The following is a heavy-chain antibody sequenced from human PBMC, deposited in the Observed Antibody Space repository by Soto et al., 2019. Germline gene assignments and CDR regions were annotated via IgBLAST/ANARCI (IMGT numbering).Heavy chain of an antibody. Sequence: SVKVSCKASGGTFSSYAISWVRQAPGQGLEWMGGIIPIFGTANYAQKFQGRVTITADESTSTAYMELSSLRSEDTAVYYCARNIYCSGGSCSHSPYNWFDPWGPGTLVTVSS. CDR1: GGTFSSYA. CDR3: ARNIYCSGGSCSHSPYNWFDP. J-gene: IGHJ5*02. CDR2: IIPIFGTA. V-gene: IGHV1-69*13. D-gene: IGHD2-15*01.